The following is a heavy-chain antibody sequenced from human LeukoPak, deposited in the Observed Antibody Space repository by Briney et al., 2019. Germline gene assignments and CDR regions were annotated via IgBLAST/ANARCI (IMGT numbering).Heavy chain of an antibody. J-gene: IGHJ4*02. V-gene: IGHV3-21*01. D-gene: IGHD2-21*01. CDR2: ISSSSSYI. CDR3: TRVAFQGSHSSADY. CDR1: GFTFSSYS. Sequence: GGSLRLSCAASGFTFSSYSMNWVRQAPGKGLEWVSSISSSSSYIYYADSAKGRFTISRDNAKNSLYLQMNSLRAEDTAVYYCTRVAFQGSHSSADYWGQGTLVTVSS.